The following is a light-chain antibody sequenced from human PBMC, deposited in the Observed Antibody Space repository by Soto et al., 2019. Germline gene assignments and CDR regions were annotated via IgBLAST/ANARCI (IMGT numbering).Light chain of an antibody. J-gene: IGLJ2*01. CDR2: DVT. V-gene: IGLV2-14*01. CDR1: SSDIGGYDY. CDR3: SSYTTISTLVI. Sequence: QSVLTQPASVSGSPGQSITISCTGSSSDIGGYDYVSWYQQHPGKAPKLIIYDVTNRPSGVSNRFSGSKSGNTASLTISGLQAEDESDYYCSSYTTISTLVIFGGGTKLTVL.